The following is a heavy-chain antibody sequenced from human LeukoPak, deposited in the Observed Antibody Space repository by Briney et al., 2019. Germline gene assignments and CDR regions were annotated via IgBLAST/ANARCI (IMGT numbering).Heavy chain of an antibody. CDR2: MNPNSGNT. Sequence: ASVKVSCKASGDTFTSYDMNWVRQAPGQGLEWMGWMNPNSGNTGYAQKFQGRVTMTRNTSISTAYMEVSCLTSDDTAVYYCARVERPYWNGMDVGGQGNTITVSS. J-gene: IGHJ6*01. CDR1: GDTFTSYD. D-gene: IGHD1-1*01. V-gene: IGHV1-8*01. CDR3: ARVERPYWNGMDV.